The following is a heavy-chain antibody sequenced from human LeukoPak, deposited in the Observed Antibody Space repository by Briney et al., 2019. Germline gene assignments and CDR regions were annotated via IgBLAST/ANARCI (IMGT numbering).Heavy chain of an antibody. CDR3: ARADIIVVAGATPVGSGFDY. D-gene: IGHD2-15*01. J-gene: IGHJ4*02. CDR1: GYTFTTYG. CDR2: ISAHKGDT. V-gene: IGHV1-18*01. Sequence: ASVKVSCKTSGYTFTTYGISWLRQAPGQGLEWMGWISAHKGDTEYAQKFQGRVTMTRDTSTSTAYMELRSLTSDDTAVYYCARADIIVVAGATPVGSGFDYWGQGTLVTVSS.